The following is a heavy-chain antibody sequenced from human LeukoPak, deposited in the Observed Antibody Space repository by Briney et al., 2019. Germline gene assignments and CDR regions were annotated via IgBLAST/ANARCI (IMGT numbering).Heavy chain of an antibody. Sequence: SETLSLTCAVYGGSFSGYYWSWIRQPPGKGLEWIGEINHSGSTNYNPSLKSRVTISVDTSKNQFSLKLSSVTAADTAVYYCARDADMAFDIWGQGTMVTVSS. CDR1: GGSFSGYY. J-gene: IGHJ3*02. V-gene: IGHV4-34*01. D-gene: IGHD3-9*01. CDR3: ARDADMAFDI. CDR2: INHSGST.